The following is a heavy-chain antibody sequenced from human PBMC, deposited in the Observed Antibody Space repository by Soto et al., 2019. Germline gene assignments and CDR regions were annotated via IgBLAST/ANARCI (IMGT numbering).Heavy chain of an antibody. D-gene: IGHD4-17*01. V-gene: IGHV3-30*03. Sequence: GGSLRLSCAASGFTFSSYGMHWVRQAPGKGLEWVAVISYDGSNKYYADSVKGRFTISRDNSKNTLYLQMNSLRAEDTAVYYCAREFRDPTTVVTPSGMDVWGQGTTVTVSS. CDR1: GFTFSSYG. J-gene: IGHJ6*02. CDR3: AREFRDPTTVVTPSGMDV. CDR2: ISYDGSNK.